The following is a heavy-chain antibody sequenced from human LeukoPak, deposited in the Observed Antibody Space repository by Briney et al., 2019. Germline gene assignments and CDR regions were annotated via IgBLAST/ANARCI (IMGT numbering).Heavy chain of an antibody. CDR3: AKGDYYGSGSPHGNWFDP. CDR2: IDSTSTYI. J-gene: IGHJ5*02. Sequence: GGSLRLSCAASGFTFSSCTMNWVRQAPGKGLEWVSSIDSTSTYIYYADSVKGRFTISRDNAKNLLYVQMNSLRAEDTALYYCAKGDYYGSGSPHGNWFDPWGQGTLVTVSS. V-gene: IGHV3-21*04. D-gene: IGHD3-10*01. CDR1: GFTFSSCT.